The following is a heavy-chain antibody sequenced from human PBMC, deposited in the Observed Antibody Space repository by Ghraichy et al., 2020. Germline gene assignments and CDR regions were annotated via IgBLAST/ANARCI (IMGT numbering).Heavy chain of an antibody. Sequence: GGSLRLSCAASGFTFSSYSMNWVRQAPGKGLEWVSYISSSSSTIYYADSVKGRFTISRDNAKNSLYLQMNSLRAEDTAVYYCASGLKAIAAAMDVWGQGTTDTVSS. D-gene: IGHD6-13*01. CDR2: ISSSSSTI. J-gene: IGHJ6*02. V-gene: IGHV3-48*01. CDR3: ASGLKAIAAAMDV. CDR1: GFTFSSYS.